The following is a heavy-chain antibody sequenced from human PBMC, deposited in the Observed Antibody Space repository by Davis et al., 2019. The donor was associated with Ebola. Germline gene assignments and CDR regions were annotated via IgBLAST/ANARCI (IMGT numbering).Heavy chain of an antibody. CDR3: ASPFWSGSNFDY. V-gene: IGHV3-7*03. Sequence: GESLKISCAASGFTFSSYWMSWVRQAPGKGPEWVANIKQDGSEKYYVDSVKGRFTISRDNSKNTLYLQMNSLRAEDTAVYYCASPFWSGSNFDYWGQGTLVTVSS. CDR1: GFTFSSYW. CDR2: IKQDGSEK. D-gene: IGHD3-3*01. J-gene: IGHJ4*02.